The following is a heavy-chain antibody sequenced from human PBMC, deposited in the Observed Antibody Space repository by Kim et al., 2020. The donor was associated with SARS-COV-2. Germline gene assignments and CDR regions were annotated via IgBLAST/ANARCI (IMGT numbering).Heavy chain of an antibody. V-gene: IGHV4-31*03. J-gene: IGHJ5*02. CDR2: IYYSGST. CDR3: ARESRSMVRGVIITWFDP. CDR1: GGSISSGGYY. D-gene: IGHD3-10*01. Sequence: SETLSLTCTVSGGSISSGGYYWSWIRQHPGKGLEWIGYIYYSGSTYYNPSLKSRVTISVDTSKNQFSLKLSSVTAADTAVYYCARESRSMVRGVIITWFDPWGQGTLVTVSS.